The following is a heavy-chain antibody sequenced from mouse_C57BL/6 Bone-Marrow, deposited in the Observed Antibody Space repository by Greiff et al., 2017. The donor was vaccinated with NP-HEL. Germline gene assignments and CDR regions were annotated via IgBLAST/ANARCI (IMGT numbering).Heavy chain of an antibody. Sequence: EVMLVESGGGLVQPGGSLKLSCAASGFTFSDYGMAWVRQAPRKGPEWVGFISNLAYSIYYADNVTGRFTISRENAKNTLYLEMSSMRSEHTAMYDCANRGRLLRDYAMDYWGKGTSVTVSS. CDR3: ANRGRLLRDYAMDY. J-gene: IGHJ4*01. D-gene: IGHD1-1*01. CDR1: GFTFSDYG. CDR2: ISNLAYSI. V-gene: IGHV5-15*04.